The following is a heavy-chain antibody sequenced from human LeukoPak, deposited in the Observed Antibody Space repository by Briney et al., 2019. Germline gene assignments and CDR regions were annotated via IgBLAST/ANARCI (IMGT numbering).Heavy chain of an antibody. CDR1: VFTFCIYT. J-gene: IGHJ1*01. D-gene: IGHD6-19*01. Sequence: PGGAPRHSCVASVFTFCIYTMNCVCEAPGEGVGWFSYISSSSSAIYYADSVKGRFTISRDNAKNSLYLQMNSLRAENTALYYCAKDISSGWFKYFQHWGQGTLVTVSS. V-gene: IGHV3-48*04. CDR3: AKDISSGWFKYFQH. CDR2: ISSSSSAI.